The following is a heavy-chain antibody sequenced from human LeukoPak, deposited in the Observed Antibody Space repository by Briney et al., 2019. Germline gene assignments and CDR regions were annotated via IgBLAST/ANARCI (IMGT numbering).Heavy chain of an antibody. CDR3: ARGTRVADY. CDR1: GYTLTSYD. V-gene: IGHV1-8*01. Sequence: ASVNVSCTPSGYTLTSYDINWVRQATGPRLEGMGWLNPNSTNTGHAQTFQGRVTMTRNTSISTAYMELSSLRSEDTAVYYCARGTRVADYWGQGTLVTVSS. CDR2: LNPNSTNT. J-gene: IGHJ4*02.